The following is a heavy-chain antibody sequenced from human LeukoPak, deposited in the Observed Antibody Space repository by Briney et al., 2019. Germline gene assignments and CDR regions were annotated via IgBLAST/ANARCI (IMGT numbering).Heavy chain of an antibody. Sequence: QPGGSLILSCAASGFTFNNYVMSWVRQSPGKGQEWVSAISGSGGGAYYANSVKGRFTISRDNSKNTLYLQMNSLRAEDTAVYYCAKDSIDVIAVYYFDYWGQGTLVTVSS. CDR2: ISGSGGGA. CDR3: AKDSIDVIAVYYFDY. J-gene: IGHJ4*02. CDR1: GFTFNNYV. D-gene: IGHD2-21*01. V-gene: IGHV3-23*01.